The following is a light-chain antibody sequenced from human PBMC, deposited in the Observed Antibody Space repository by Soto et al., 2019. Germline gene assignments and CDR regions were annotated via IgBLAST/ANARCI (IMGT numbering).Light chain of an antibody. CDR2: DVS. CDR1: SSDIGGYNF. Sequence: QSVLTQPRSVSGSPGQSVTMSCTGTSSDIGGYNFVSWYQHHPGKAPKVMIYDVSQRPSGVPDRFSGSKSGNTASLTISGPQTEDEANCYCCSYAGSYTYSVFGGGTQLTVL. J-gene: IGLJ3*02. V-gene: IGLV2-11*01. CDR3: CSYAGSYTYSV.